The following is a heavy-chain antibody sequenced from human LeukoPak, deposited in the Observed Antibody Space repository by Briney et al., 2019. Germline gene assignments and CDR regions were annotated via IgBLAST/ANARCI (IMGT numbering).Heavy chain of an antibody. Sequence: GGSLRLSCAASGFTFSNSGMTWVRQAPGKGLEWVSAISGSDSSTYYAGSVKGRFTISRDNSKNTLYLQMNSLRAEDTAVYYCAKYSGSYYVKFYFDYWGQGTLVTVSS. CDR3: AKYSGSYYVKFYFDY. V-gene: IGHV3-23*01. CDR1: GFTFSNSG. D-gene: IGHD1-26*01. J-gene: IGHJ4*02. CDR2: ISGSDSST.